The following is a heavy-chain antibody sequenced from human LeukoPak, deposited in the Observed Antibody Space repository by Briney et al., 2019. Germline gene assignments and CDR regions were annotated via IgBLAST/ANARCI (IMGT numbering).Heavy chain of an antibody. V-gene: IGHV3-30*18. Sequence: GRSLRLSCAASGFTFSSYGMHWVRQAPGKGLEWVAVISYDGSNKYYADSVKGRLTISRDNSKNTLYLQMNSLRAEDTAVYYCAKDRKGAFDYWGQGTLVTVSS. CDR2: ISYDGSNK. CDR1: GFTFSSYG. J-gene: IGHJ4*02. CDR3: AKDRKGAFDY. D-gene: IGHD4/OR15-4a*01.